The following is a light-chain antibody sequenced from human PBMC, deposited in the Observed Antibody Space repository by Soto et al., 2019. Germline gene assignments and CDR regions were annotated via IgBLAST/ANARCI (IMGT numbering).Light chain of an antibody. CDR3: LLYYGVAQLV. V-gene: IGLV7-43*01. Sequence: QAVVTQEPSLTVSPGGTVSLTCASSTGAVTSGYYPSWFQQKPGQPPRALIYNTRNKHSWTPARFSGSLLGGKAALTLSGAQPEDEADYYCLLYYGVAQLVFGGGTKLTVL. J-gene: IGLJ2*01. CDR2: NTR. CDR1: TGAVTSGYY.